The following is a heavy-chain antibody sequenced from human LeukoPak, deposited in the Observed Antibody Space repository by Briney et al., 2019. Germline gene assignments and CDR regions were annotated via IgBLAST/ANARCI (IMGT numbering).Heavy chain of an antibody. J-gene: IGHJ4*02. CDR2: IYYSGST. Sequence: SETLSLTCIVSGGSISSGDYYWSWIRQPPGKGLEWIGYIYYSGSTYYNPSLKSRVTISVDTSKNQFSLKLSSVTAADTAVYYCARYSLGYCSSTSCYTNFDYWGQGTLVTVSS. CDR3: ARYSLGYCSSTSCYTNFDY. V-gene: IGHV4-30-4*01. D-gene: IGHD2-2*02. CDR1: GGSISSGDYY.